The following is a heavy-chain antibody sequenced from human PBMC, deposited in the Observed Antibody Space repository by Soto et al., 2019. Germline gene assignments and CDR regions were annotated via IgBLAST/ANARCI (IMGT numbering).Heavy chain of an antibody. V-gene: IGHV3-23*01. J-gene: IGHJ3*01. CDR1: GFTIGSYA. Sequence: EVQLLESGGGLVQPGGSLRLSCAASGFTIGSYAMSWVRQAPGEGLEWVSGISSSGRRTYYTDSVKGRFTISRDNSRNTLYLHMDSLRVEDTAVYYCGKDPTGDYVGTFDFWVQGTMVTVSS. CDR3: GKDPTGDYVGTFDF. CDR2: ISSSGRRT. D-gene: IGHD4-17*01.